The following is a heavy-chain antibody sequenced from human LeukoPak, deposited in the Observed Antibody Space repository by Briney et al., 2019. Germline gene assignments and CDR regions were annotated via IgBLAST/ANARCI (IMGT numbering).Heavy chain of an antibody. Sequence: GGSLRLSCAASGFTFSSYAMTWVRQAPGKGLEWVSSISSSSSYIYYADSVKGRFTISRDNAKNSLYLQMNSLRAEDTAVYYCARARAEGSTSYRSYFDYWGQGTLVTVSS. J-gene: IGHJ4*02. CDR2: ISSSSSYI. CDR3: ARARAEGSTSYRSYFDY. D-gene: IGHD2-2*01. CDR1: GFTFSSYA. V-gene: IGHV3-21*01.